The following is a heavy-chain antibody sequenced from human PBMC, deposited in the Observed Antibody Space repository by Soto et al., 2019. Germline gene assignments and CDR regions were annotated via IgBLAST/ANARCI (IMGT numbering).Heavy chain of an antibody. CDR2: IIPIFGTA. CDR1: GGTFSSYA. J-gene: IGHJ5*02. D-gene: IGHD3-9*01. V-gene: IGHV1-69*06. CDR3: AGDFDWVAPPP. Sequence: QVQLVQSGAEVKKPGSSVKVSYKASGGTFSSYAISWVQQAPGQGLEWMGGIIPIFGTANYEQKFQGRVTINAEKSTSTAYMELSSLRSEDTAVYYCAGDFDWVAPPPWGQGTLVTVSS.